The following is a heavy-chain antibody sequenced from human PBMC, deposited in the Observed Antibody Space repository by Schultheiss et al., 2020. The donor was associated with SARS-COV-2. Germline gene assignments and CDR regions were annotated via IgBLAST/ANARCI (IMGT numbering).Heavy chain of an antibody. J-gene: IGHJ4*02. V-gene: IGHV3-48*01. CDR3: AKDARLGPNN. CDR1: GFTLSSYW. CDR2: TSSGSSTI. Sequence: GGSLRLSCVASGFTLSSYWMDWVRQAPGKGLEWVSYTSSGSSTIYYADSVKGRFTVSRDNSKNTLYLQMNSLRADDTAVYYCAKDARLGPNNWGQGTLVTVSS. D-gene: IGHD7-27*01.